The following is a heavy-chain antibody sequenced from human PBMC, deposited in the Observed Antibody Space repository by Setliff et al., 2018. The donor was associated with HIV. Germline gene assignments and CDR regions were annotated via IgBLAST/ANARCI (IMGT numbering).Heavy chain of an antibody. CDR3: ARGRTNSSYYNFWSAYSSTMDV. V-gene: IGHV4-59*01. Sequence: SETLSLTCDVYGGSFSGYYWSWIRQPPGRGLEWIGFIYYSGSTNYSPSLKSRVTISLDSSKDQFSLKLTSVTAADAAVYYCARGRTNSSYYNFWSAYSSTMDVWGHGTTVTVSS. CDR2: IYYSGST. D-gene: IGHD3-3*01. CDR1: GGSFSGYY. J-gene: IGHJ6*02.